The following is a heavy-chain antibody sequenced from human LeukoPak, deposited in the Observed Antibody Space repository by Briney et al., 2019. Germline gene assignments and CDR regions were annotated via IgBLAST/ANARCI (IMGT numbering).Heavy chain of an antibody. V-gene: IGHV4-4*07. CDR1: GGSFSGFY. CDR2: IYPSGST. J-gene: IGHJ4*02. D-gene: IGHD6-13*01. Sequence: SETLSLTCAVYGGSFSGFYWSWIRQPAGRGLEWIGRIYPSGSTNYNPSLKSRVTISLDTSKNQFSLKLSSVTAADTAVYYCARDVLAAPGTFDYWGQGALVTVSS. CDR3: ARDVLAAPGTFDY.